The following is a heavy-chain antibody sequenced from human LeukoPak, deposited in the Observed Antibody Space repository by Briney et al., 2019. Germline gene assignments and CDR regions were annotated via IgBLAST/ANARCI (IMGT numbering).Heavy chain of an antibody. CDR3: ASTIKYSGSQYFDY. V-gene: IGHV4-30-4*01. D-gene: IGHD1-26*01. CDR2: IYYSGST. Sequence: PSETLSLTCTVSGGSISSGDYYWSWIRQPPGKGLEWIGYIYYSGSTYYNPSLKSRVTISVDTSKNQFSLKLSSVTAADTAVYYCASTIKYSGSQYFDYWGRGTLVTVSS. CDR1: GGSISSGDYY. J-gene: IGHJ4*02.